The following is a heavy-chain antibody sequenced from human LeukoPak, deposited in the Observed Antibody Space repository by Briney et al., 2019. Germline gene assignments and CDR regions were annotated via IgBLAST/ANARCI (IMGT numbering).Heavy chain of an antibody. Sequence: SETLSLTCTVSGGSICSYYWSWMRQPAGKGLEGIGRLYTSGSTNYNPSLKRRVTMSVDTSKNQFSLKLSSVSAADTAVYYCARAGVEYYDFWSGRYGMDVWGQGTTVTVSS. CDR2: LYTSGST. V-gene: IGHV4-4*07. D-gene: IGHD3-3*01. CDR3: ARAGVEYYDFWSGRYGMDV. J-gene: IGHJ6*02. CDR1: GGSICSYY.